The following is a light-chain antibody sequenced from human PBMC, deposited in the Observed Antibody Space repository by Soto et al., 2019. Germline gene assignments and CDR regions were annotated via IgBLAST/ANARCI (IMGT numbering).Light chain of an antibody. V-gene: IGKV1-5*01. Sequence: DIQLTQSPSTLSASVGDRVTITCRASQRVTDWFAWYQQKPGKAPKLLIYDGASLQSGVPTRLSGSGYGTEFSLTISSLQPAAFATYYCQQYYRSCTFGPRTKIEIK. CDR1: QRVTDW. J-gene: IGKJ2*02. CDR3: QQYYRSCT. CDR2: DGA.